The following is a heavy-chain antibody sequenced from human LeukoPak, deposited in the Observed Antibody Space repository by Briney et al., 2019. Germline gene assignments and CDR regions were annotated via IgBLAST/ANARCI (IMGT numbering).Heavy chain of an antibody. CDR3: SSNYEDYYYYYMDV. CDR1: GFTFGDYA. V-gene: IGHV3-49*04. Sequence: GGSLRLSCTASGFTFGDYAMSWVRQAPGKGLEWVGFIRSKAYGGTTEYAASVKGRFTISRDDSKSIAYLQMNSLKTEDTAVYYCSSNYEDYYYYYMDVWGKGTTVTVSS. CDR2: IRSKAYGGTT. J-gene: IGHJ6*03. D-gene: IGHD4-11*01.